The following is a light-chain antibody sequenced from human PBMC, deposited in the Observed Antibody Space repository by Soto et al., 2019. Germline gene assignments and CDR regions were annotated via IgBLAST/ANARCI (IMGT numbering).Light chain of an antibody. CDR2: DST. Sequence: QSVLTQPPSVSGAPGQRVTISCTGSSSNIGANYDVHWYQQLPGTAPKLLISDSTDRPSGVPDRFSGSKSGTSASLAITGLQAEDVADYYCQSFDSILTAWVFGGGTKLTVL. CDR3: QSFDSILTAWV. J-gene: IGLJ3*02. V-gene: IGLV1-40*01. CDR1: SSNIGANYD.